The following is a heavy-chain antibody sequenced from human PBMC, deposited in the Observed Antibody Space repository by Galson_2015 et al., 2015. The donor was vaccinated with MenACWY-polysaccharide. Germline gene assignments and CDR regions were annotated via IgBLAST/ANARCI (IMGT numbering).Heavy chain of an antibody. CDR1: GFTFDDYA. D-gene: IGHD2-15*01. J-gene: IGHJ4*02. CDR2: ISWNSDII. CDR3: AKGYSYSKSPVDH. V-gene: IGHV3-9*01. Sequence: SLRLSCAASGFTFDDYAMHWVRQAPGKGLEWVSGISWNSDIIGYADSVKCRFTISRDSAKNSLYLQMNSLRPEDTALYYCAKGYSYSKSPVDHWGQGTLVTVSS.